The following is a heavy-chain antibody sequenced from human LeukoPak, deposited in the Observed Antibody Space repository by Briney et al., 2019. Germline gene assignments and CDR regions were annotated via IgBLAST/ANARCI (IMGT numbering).Heavy chain of an antibody. CDR1: GYTFTGYY. V-gene: IGHV1-2*04. Sequence: ASVKVSCKASGYTFTGYYMHWVRQAPGQGLEWMGWINPNSGGTNYAQKLQGWVTMTRDTSISTAYMELSRLRSDDTAVYCCARALGYCSGGSCYSPWFDPWGQGTLVTVSS. CDR2: INPNSGGT. J-gene: IGHJ5*02. D-gene: IGHD2-15*01. CDR3: ARALGYCSGGSCYSPWFDP.